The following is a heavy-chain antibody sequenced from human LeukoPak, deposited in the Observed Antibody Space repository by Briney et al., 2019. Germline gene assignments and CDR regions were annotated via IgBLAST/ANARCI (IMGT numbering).Heavy chain of an antibody. J-gene: IGHJ4*02. CDR2: IYYSGST. V-gene: IGHV4-39*01. Sequence: SETLSLTCTVSGGSISSSSYYWGWIRQPPGKGLEWIGSIYYSGSTYYNPSLKSRVTISVDTSKNQFSLKLSSVTAADTAVYYCARHSSPHYYGSGSRIDYWGQGTLVTVSS. CDR3: ARHSSPHYYGSGSRIDY. D-gene: IGHD3-10*01. CDR1: GGSISSSSYY.